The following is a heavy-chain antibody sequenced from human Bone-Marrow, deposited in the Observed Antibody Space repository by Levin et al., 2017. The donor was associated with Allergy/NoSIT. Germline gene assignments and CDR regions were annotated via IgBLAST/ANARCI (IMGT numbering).Heavy chain of an antibody. J-gene: IGHJ6*03. CDR1: GGSIRSYY. Sequence: SQTLSLPCTVSGGSIRSYYWTWLRPAPEKRLEWIGYIYYNGKSNYNPSLKTRVSISIDTSKNLFSLSLSSVTAADSAIYYCARAIPSGGNSYYYYYMDVWGKGITVTVSS. D-gene: IGHD4-23*01. V-gene: IGHV4-59*01. CDR3: ARAIPSGGNSYYYYYMDV. CDR2: IYYNGKS.